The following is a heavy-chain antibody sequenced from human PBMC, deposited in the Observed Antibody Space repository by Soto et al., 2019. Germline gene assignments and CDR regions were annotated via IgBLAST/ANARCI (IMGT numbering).Heavy chain of an antibody. CDR2: ISDGGDLT. J-gene: IGHJ3*02. CDR3: ARRVIGSSRAFDI. CDR1: GFAFTGHP. Sequence: GGSLRLSCAASGFAFTGHPMSWVRQAPEKGLEWVAGISDGGDLTYNADPVKGRFTISRDNSRNTLYLQMNSLRAEDTAVYYCARRVIGSSRAFDIWGQGTMVTVSS. D-gene: IGHD3-10*01. V-gene: IGHV3-23*01.